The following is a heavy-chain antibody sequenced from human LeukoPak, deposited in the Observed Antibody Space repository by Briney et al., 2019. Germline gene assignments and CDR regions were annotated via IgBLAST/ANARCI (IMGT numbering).Heavy chain of an antibody. D-gene: IGHD6-19*01. CDR2: INHSGST. V-gene: IGHV4-34*01. Sequence: PSETLSLTCAVYGRSFSGYYWSWIRQPPGKGLEWIGEINHSGSTSYNPSLKSRVTISVDTSKNQFSLKLSSVTAADTAVYYCARRGSIAVAGAPVYWGQGTLVTVSS. J-gene: IGHJ4*02. CDR1: GRSFSGYY. CDR3: ARRGSIAVAGAPVY.